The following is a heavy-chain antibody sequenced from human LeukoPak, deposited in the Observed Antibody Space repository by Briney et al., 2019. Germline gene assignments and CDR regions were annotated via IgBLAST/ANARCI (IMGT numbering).Heavy chain of an antibody. CDR2: IDPSDSYT. J-gene: IGHJ6*02. D-gene: IGHD2-15*01. V-gene: IGHV5-10-1*01. CDR3: ARHVTYCSGGSCRNYGMDV. CDR1: GYSFTSYW. Sequence: GESLKISCKGSGYSFTSYWISWVRQMPGKGLEWMGRIDPSDSYTNYSPSFQGHVTISADKSISTAYLQWSSLKASDTAMYYCARHVTYCSGGSCRNYGMDVWGQGTTVTVSS.